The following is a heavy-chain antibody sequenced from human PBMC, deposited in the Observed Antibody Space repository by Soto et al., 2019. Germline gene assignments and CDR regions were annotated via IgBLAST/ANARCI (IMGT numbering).Heavy chain of an antibody. D-gene: IGHD2-2*02. CDR3: ARPLIQAAILGYYDGLDV. J-gene: IGHJ6*02. CDR2: IIPIFGTA. V-gene: IGHV1-69*01. Sequence: QVQLVQSGAEVKKPGSSVKVSCKASGGTFSSYAISWVRQAPGQGLAWMGGIIPIFGTANYAQKFQGRVTITADESKSTAYMALSSLRSEDTAVYYCARPLIQAAILGYYDGLDVWGQGTTVTVSS. CDR1: GGTFSSYA.